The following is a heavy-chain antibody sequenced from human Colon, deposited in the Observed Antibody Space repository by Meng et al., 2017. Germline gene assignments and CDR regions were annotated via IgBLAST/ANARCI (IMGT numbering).Heavy chain of an antibody. CDR2: IDLSGKT. Sequence: GRLQGAGPGWGQPSGTLPLPCGVSGVPINSSNWWGWGRQAPGKGMEGIGQIDLSGKTDYNPSLKSRVTISLDKSMNQLFLEVYFVTAADTAIYYCARHLGWEFDYWGPGNLVTVSS. CDR3: ARHLGWEFDY. D-gene: IGHD6-19*01. CDR1: GVPINSSNW. V-gene: IGHV4-4*02. J-gene: IGHJ4*02.